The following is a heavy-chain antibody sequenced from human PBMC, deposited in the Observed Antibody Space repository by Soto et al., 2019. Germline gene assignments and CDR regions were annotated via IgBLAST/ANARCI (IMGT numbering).Heavy chain of an antibody. CDR1: GFTFSSYG. Sequence: QVQLVESGGGVVQPGRSLRLSCAASGFTFSSYGMHWVRQAPGKGLEWVAVIWYDGSNKYYADSVKGRFTISRDNSKNTLYLQMNSLRAEDTAVYYCARETDEYYYYYMDVWGKGTTVTVSS. V-gene: IGHV3-33*01. J-gene: IGHJ6*03. CDR3: ARETDEYYYYYMDV. CDR2: IWYDGSNK.